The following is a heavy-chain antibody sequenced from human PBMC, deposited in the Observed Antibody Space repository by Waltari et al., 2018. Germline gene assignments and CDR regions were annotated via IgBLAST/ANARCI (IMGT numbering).Heavy chain of an antibody. D-gene: IGHD3-10*01. CDR3: AKDQASSPYYFDY. CDR1: GFTFSSYG. J-gene: IGHJ4*02. CDR2: IWYDGSNK. Sequence: QVQLVESGGGVVQPGRSLRLSCAASGFTFSSYGMHWVRQAPGKGLDWMEVIWYDGSNKYYADSVKGRFTISRDNSKNTLYLQMNSLRAEDTAMYYCAKDQASSPYYFDYWGQGTLVTVSS. V-gene: IGHV3-30*18.